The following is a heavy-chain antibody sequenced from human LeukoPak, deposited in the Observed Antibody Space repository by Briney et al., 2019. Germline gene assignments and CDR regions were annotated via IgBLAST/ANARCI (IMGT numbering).Heavy chain of an antibody. J-gene: IGHJ4*02. CDR1: GGTFSSYA. CDR2: IIPIFGTT. V-gene: IGHV1-69*13. Sequence: GASVKVSCKASGGTFSSYAISWVRQAPGQGLEWMGGIIPIFGTTNHAQKFQGRVTITADESTSTAYMELSSLRSEDTAVYYCARDGVGTYDYWGQGTLVTVSS. D-gene: IGHD2-21*02. CDR3: ARDGVGTYDY.